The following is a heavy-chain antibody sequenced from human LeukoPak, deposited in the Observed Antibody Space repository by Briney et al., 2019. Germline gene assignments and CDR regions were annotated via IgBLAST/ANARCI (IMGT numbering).Heavy chain of an antibody. J-gene: IGHJ4*02. Sequence: SETLSLTCTVSGGSISSGDYYWSWIRQPPGKGLEWIGYIYYSGSTYYNPSLKSRVTISVDTSKNQFSLKLSSVTAADTAVYYCASSFSSGYLNGYWSQGTLVTVSS. D-gene: IGHD3-22*01. CDR2: IYYSGST. V-gene: IGHV4-30-4*01. CDR1: GGSISSGDYY. CDR3: ASSFSSGYLNGY.